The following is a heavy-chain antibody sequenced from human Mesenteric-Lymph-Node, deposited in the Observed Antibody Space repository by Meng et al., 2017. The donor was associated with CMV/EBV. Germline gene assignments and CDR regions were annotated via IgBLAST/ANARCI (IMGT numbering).Heavy chain of an antibody. CDR2: ISTYDGNT. D-gene: IGHD3-3*01. Sequence: FSDSCISWVRQAPGQGLEWMGWISTYDGNTNYAQKLQGRVTMTTDTSTSTAYMELRSLRADDTAIYYCARTDGLITIFGVVNHYFDCWGQGTLVTVSS. CDR3: ARTDGLITIFGVVNHYFDC. CDR1: FSDSC. V-gene: IGHV1-18*04. J-gene: IGHJ4*02.